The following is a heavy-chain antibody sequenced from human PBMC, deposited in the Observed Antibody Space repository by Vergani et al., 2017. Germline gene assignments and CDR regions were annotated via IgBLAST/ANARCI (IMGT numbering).Heavy chain of an antibody. V-gene: IGHV3-9*01. CDR2: ISWNSGSI. Sequence: VQLVESGGGLVQPGRFLRLSCAASGFTFDDYAMHWVRQAPGKGLEWVSGISWNSGSIGYADSVKGRFTISRDNAKNSLYLQMNSLRAEDTALYYCAKDLGTDYGDYYYYGMDVWGQGTTVTVSS. J-gene: IGHJ6*02. D-gene: IGHD4-17*01. CDR3: AKDLGTDYGDYYYYGMDV. CDR1: GFTFDDYA.